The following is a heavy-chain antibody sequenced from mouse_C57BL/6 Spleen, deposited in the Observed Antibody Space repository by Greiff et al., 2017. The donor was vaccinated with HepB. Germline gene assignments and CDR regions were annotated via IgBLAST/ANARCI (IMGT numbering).Heavy chain of an antibody. CDR2: IYPGDGDT. V-gene: IGHV1-80*01. CDR1: GYAFSSYW. CDR3: ARSSYYYAMDY. J-gene: IGHJ4*01. Sequence: QVQLKESGAELVKPGASVKISCKASGYAFSSYWMNWVKQRPGKGLEWIEQIYPGDGDTNYNGKFKGKATLTADKSSSTAYMQLSSLTSEDSAVYFCARSSYYYAMDYWGQGTSVTVSP.